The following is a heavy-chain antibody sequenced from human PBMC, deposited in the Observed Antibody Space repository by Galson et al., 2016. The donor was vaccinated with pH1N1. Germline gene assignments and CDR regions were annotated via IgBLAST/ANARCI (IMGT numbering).Heavy chain of an antibody. J-gene: IGHJ4*02. CDR1: GYPFTAYF. CDR2: INPNSGDT. Sequence: SVKVFCKASGYPFTAYFIHWVRQAPGQGPEWMGWINPNSGDTDYAQTFQGRVTMTRDTSINTAYMELSGLRSDDTAFYYCASSIHYGGFDYWGQGTLVTVSS. D-gene: IGHD4-23*01. V-gene: IGHV1-2*02. CDR3: ASSIHYGGFDY.